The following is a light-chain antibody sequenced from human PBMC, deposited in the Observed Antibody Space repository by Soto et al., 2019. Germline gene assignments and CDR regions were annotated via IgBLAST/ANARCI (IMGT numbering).Light chain of an antibody. CDR1: QSLVNSDGNTY. CDR2: QVS. CDR3: MQGSHWPLT. J-gene: IGKJ4*01. V-gene: IGKV2-30*01. Sequence: DVVMTQSPLSLPVTLGQPASVSCKSSQSLVNSDGNTYLSWFQQRPGQSPRRLIYQVSNRDSGVPDRFSGSGSGPDFTLKISRVEAEDVGVYFCMQGSHWPLTFGGGTKVEIK.